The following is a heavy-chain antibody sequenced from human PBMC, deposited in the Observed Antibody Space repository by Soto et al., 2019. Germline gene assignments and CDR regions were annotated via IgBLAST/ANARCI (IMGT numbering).Heavy chain of an antibody. Sequence: GGSLRLSCAASGFTFSDYYMNWIRQAPGKGLEWVSYISSSGSTTYYADSVKGRFTISRDNAKNTLYLQMNSLRAEDTAVYYCVKSFDYDILTGYTSYFDYCGQGTLVTVSS. D-gene: IGHD3-9*01. V-gene: IGHV3-11*01. CDR1: GFTFSDYY. CDR2: ISSSGSTT. CDR3: VKSFDYDILTGYTSYFDY. J-gene: IGHJ4*02.